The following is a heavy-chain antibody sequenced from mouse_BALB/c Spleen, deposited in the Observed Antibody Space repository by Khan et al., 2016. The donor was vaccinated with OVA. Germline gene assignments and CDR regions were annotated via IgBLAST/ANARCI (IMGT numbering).Heavy chain of an antibody. CDR2: IGYRGST. D-gene: IGHD3-1*01. Sequence: EVQLQESGPGLVKPSQSLSLTCTVTGYSITTDYTWNWIRQFPGNKLEWMGYIGYRGSTSYNPSLKSRISITRDTSKNQFFLQLNSVTTEDTATFYWGTRGPGFTNWGQGTLVTVSA. V-gene: IGHV3-2*02. CDR1: GYSITTDYT. J-gene: IGHJ3*01. CDR3: GTRGPGFTN.